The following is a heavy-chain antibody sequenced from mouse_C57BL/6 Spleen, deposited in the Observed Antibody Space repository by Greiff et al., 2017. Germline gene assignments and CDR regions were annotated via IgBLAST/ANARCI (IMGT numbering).Heavy chain of an antibody. D-gene: IGHD1-1*01. V-gene: IGHV1-50*01. CDR1: GYTFTSYW. CDR3: GTTVVYGAMDY. CDR2: IDPSDSYT. Sequence: VQLQQSGAELVKPGASVKLSCKASGYTFTSYWMQWVKQRPGQGLEWIGEIDPSDSYTNYNQTFKGKATLTVDTSSSTAYMQLSSLTSEDSAVYYCGTTVVYGAMDYWGQGTSVTVSS. J-gene: IGHJ4*01.